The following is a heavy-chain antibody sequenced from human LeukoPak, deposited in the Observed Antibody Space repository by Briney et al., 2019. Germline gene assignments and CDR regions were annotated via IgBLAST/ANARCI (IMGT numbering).Heavy chain of an antibody. V-gene: IGHV1-2*02. D-gene: IGHD3-3*01. Sequence: ASVKVSCKASGYTFTGYYMHWVRQAPGQGLEWMGWINPNSGGTNYAQKFQGRVTMTRDTSISTAYMELSRLRSDGTAVCYCARVYGLGGYSTGDFDYWGQGTLVTVSS. J-gene: IGHJ4*02. CDR3: ARVYGLGGYSTGDFDY. CDR1: GYTFTGYY. CDR2: INPNSGGT.